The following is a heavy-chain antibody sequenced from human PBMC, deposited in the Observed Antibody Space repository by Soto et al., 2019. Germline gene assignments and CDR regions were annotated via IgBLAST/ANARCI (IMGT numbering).Heavy chain of an antibody. Sequence: EVHLVESGGGLVKPGGSLRLSCAASGFTFSSYNMNWVRQAPGKGLEWVSSISSSSESVYYADSMKGRFTISRDNAKNSLYLQMNSVRAEYTAVYYCSAGWSIYDYWGQGTLVTVSS. CDR1: GFTFSSYN. D-gene: IGHD6-19*01. J-gene: IGHJ4*02. CDR2: ISSSSESV. V-gene: IGHV3-21*01. CDR3: SAGWSIYDY.